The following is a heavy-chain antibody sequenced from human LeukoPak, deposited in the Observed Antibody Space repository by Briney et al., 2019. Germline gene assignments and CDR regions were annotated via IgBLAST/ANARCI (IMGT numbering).Heavy chain of an antibody. D-gene: IGHD3-10*01. CDR1: GGSISSGGYY. CDR3: ARDHIILLWFGELLSYGMDV. J-gene: IGHJ6*02. Sequence: SETLSLTCTVSGGSISSGGYYWSWIRQHPGKGLEWIGYIYYSGSTYYNPSLKSRVTISVDTSKNQFSLKLSSVTAADTAVYYCARDHIILLWFGELLSYGMDVWGQGTTVTVSS. CDR2: IYYSGST. V-gene: IGHV4-30-4*08.